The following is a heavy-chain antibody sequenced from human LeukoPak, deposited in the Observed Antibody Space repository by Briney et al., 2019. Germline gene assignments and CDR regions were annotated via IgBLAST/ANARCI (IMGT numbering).Heavy chain of an antibody. V-gene: IGHV4-39*01. D-gene: IGHD3-22*01. Sequence: PSETLSLTCTVSSGSISSSTYYWGWVRQPPGKGLEWIGSIYYSGSTYYNPSLQSRVTISVGTSRNQFSLKLSSVTAADTAVYYCARHYFESSGFYQPPGYWGQGTLVTVSS. J-gene: IGHJ4*02. CDR3: ARHYFESSGFYQPPGY. CDR1: SGSISSSTYY. CDR2: IYYSGST.